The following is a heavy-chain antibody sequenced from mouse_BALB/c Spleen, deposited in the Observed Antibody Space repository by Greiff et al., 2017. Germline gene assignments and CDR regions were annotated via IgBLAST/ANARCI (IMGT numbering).Heavy chain of an antibody. CDR3: ARPGDSSGYPSMDY. CDR1: GYTFTDYN. Sequence: EVQLQQSGPELVKPGASVKISCKASGYTFTDYNMHWVKQSHGKSLEWIGRINPYNGATSYNQNFKDKASLTVDKSSSTAYMQLSSLTSEDSAVYYCARPGDSSGYPSMDYWGQGTSVTVSS. V-gene: IGHV1S29*02. D-gene: IGHD3-2*01. J-gene: IGHJ4*01. CDR2: INPYNGAT.